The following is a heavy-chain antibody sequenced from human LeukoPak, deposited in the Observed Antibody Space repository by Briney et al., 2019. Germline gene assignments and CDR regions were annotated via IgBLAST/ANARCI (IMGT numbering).Heavy chain of an antibody. CDR3: ARVWSGYCSSTSCPPHFDY. D-gene: IGHD2-2*01. J-gene: IGHJ4*02. CDR2: IYYSGST. CDR1: GGSISSHY. V-gene: IGHV4-59*11. Sequence: SETLSLTWTVAGGSISSHYWGWVRQPPGGGRGWVGYIYYSGSTNSNPSHKRRVTISVATATTQFSLKLNSVTAAATAASYCARVWSGYCSSTSCPPHFDYWGQGTLVTVSS.